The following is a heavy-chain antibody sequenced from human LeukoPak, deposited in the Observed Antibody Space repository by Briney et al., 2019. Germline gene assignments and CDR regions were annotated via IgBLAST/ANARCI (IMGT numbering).Heavy chain of an antibody. Sequence: GASVKVSCKASGGTLSNCPISWVRQAPGQGLEWMGGIIPIFGTANYAQKFQGRVTITTDESTSTAYMELSSLRSEDTAVYYCARGSSRVADFDYWGQGTLVTVSS. V-gene: IGHV1-69*05. CDR1: GGTLSNCP. D-gene: IGHD6-19*01. CDR3: ARGSSRVADFDY. CDR2: IIPIFGTA. J-gene: IGHJ4*02.